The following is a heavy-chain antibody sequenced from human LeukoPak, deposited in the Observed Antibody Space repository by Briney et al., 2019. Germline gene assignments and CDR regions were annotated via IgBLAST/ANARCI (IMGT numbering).Heavy chain of an antibody. CDR3: ARASFDILTGLPAWFDF. CDR1: EFTFSYYY. V-gene: IGHV3-7*03. CDR2: IKQDGTEK. J-gene: IGHJ5*01. D-gene: IGHD3-9*01. Sequence: GGSLRLSCVGSEFTFSYYYMTWVRQAPGKGLQWVANIKQDGTEKYYVDSVKGRFTISRDNAENSVFLHMNNLRAEDTAVYYCARASFDILTGLPAWFDFWGQGTLVIVSS.